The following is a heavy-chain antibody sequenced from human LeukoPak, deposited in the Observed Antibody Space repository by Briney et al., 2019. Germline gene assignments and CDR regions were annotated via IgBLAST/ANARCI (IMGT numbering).Heavy chain of an antibody. Sequence: GGSLRLSCAASGFTFSGSAMHWVRPASGKGREWVGRIRSRANSYATAYAASVKGRFTISRDDSKNTAYLQMNSLKTEDTAVYYCMVRQYSYGQEDAFDIWGQGTMVTISS. J-gene: IGHJ3*02. CDR2: IRSRANSYAT. CDR3: MVRQYSYGQEDAFDI. V-gene: IGHV3-73*01. CDR1: GFTFSGSA. D-gene: IGHD5-18*01.